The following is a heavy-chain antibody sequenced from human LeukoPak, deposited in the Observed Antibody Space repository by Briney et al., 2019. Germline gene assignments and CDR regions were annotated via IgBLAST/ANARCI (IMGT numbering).Heavy chain of an antibody. CDR3: AREDPQTTVPEGLDV. V-gene: IGHV4-59*01. CDR1: GGSISNYY. CDR2: IYFSGTT. J-gene: IGHJ6*02. Sequence: KPSETLSLTCTVSGGSISNYYWSWLRQPPGKGLEWIGYIYFSGTTNINPSLKSRVTISVDMSKNQFSLKLSSVTAADTAVYYCAREDPQTTVPEGLDVWGQGTTVTVPS. D-gene: IGHD4-17*01.